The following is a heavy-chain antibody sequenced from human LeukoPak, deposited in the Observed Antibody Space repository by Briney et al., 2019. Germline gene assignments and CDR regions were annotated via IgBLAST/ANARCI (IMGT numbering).Heavy chain of an antibody. V-gene: IGHV3-48*01. J-gene: IGHJ6*02. CDR3: ARAGDFWSGSYWLLGYYGMDV. D-gene: IGHD3-3*01. CDR2: ISSVSTTI. Sequence: PGGSLRLSCAASGFTFSSYAMSWVRQAPGKGLEWVSFISSVSTTIYYADSVKGRFTISRDNAKNSLYLEMNSPRAEDTAVYYCARAGDFWSGSYWLLGYYGMDVWGQGTTVTVSS. CDR1: GFTFSSYA.